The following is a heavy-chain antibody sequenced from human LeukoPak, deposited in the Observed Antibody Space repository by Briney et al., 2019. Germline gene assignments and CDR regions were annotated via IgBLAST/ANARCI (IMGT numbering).Heavy chain of an antibody. CDR2: IYHSGRT. CDR3: ARHSSGWYWFDY. CDR1: GASVSSDY. Sequence: SETLSLTCTVSGASVSSDYWSRIRQSPGKGLEWIGYIYHSGRTMSNPSLKSRVSLSLDTSNNQFSLKLSSVTAADTAVYYCARHSSGWYWFDYWGQGTLVTVSS. D-gene: IGHD6-19*01. J-gene: IGHJ4*02. V-gene: IGHV4-59*08.